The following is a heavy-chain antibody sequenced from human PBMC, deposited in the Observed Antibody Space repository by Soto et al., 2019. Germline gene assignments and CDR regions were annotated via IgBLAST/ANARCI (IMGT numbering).Heavy chain of an antibody. V-gene: IGHV3-48*03. CDR2: ISSSGSNI. Sequence: PGGSLRLSCAVSGFTFSNYEMNWVRQAPGKGLEWVSYISSSGSNIYYADSVKGQFTISRDNAKNSLHLQMNSLRAEDTAVYYCARVGSPYDKSGDYDYWGQGTLVTVSS. D-gene: IGHD3-22*01. CDR3: ARVGSPYDKSGDYDY. J-gene: IGHJ4*02. CDR1: GFTFSNYE.